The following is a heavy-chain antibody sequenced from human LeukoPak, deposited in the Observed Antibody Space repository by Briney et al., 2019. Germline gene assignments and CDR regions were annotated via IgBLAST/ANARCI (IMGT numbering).Heavy chain of an antibody. D-gene: IGHD3-22*01. Sequence: GGSLRLSCAASGFTFSGSAMHWVRQASGKGLEWVGRIRSKANSYATAYAASVKGRFTISRDDSTNTAYLQMNSLKTEDTAVYYCTRHHVASYYDSSGYSNDAFDIWGQGTMVTVSS. J-gene: IGHJ3*02. CDR2: IRSKANSYAT. CDR1: GFTFSGSA. V-gene: IGHV3-73*01. CDR3: TRHHVASYYDSSGYSNDAFDI.